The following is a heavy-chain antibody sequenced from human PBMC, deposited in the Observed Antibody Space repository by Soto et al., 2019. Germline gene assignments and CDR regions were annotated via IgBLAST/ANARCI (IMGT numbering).Heavy chain of an antibody. CDR1: GASITSTTYF. CDR3: AKNLPRTGRFDY. V-gene: IGHV4-39*01. Sequence: PSETLSLTCSLSGASITSTTYFWAWIRQPPGKGLEWVGSIYYSGKTHCNPSLKSRTTISVDRSRNQFSLQVSSVTAADTAVYYCAKNLPRTGRFDYWGQGTVVT. J-gene: IGHJ4*02. CDR2: IYYSGKT.